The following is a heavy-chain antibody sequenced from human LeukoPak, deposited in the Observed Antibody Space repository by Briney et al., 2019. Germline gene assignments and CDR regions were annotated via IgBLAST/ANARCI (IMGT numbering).Heavy chain of an antibody. D-gene: IGHD3-10*01. CDR2: IYYSGST. Sequence: PSETLSLTCTVSGGSISSYYWSWIRQPPGKGLEWIGYIYYSGSTNYNPSLKSRVTISVDTSKNQFSLKLSSVTAADTAVYYCARQPTYYYDSGSYGYYYYMDVWGKGTTVTISS. CDR1: GGSISSYY. CDR3: ARQPTYYYDSGSYGYYYYMDV. V-gene: IGHV4-59*08. J-gene: IGHJ6*03.